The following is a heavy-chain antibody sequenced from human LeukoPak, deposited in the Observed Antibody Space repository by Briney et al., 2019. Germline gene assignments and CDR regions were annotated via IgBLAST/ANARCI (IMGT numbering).Heavy chain of an antibody. J-gene: IGHJ4*02. D-gene: IGHD2-2*01. Sequence: PGGSLRLSCAASGFTFSSYTMIWVRRAPGKGLEWVSSIGSSNNYIHYADSMKSRDTISRDKAKNSLYLQMDSLRVEDTAVYYCARDERDCSSTSCYWVYWGQGTLVIVSS. CDR3: ARDERDCSSTSCYWVY. V-gene: IGHV3-21*01. CDR2: IGSSNNYI. CDR1: GFTFSSYT.